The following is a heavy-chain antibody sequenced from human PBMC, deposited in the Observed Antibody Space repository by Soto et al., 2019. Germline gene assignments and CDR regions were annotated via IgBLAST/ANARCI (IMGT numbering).Heavy chain of an antibody. CDR3: ARDQTGITTTGGGRIDH. J-gene: IGHJ4*02. CDR1: GFTFSTHA. CDR2: VSFDGSNK. D-gene: IGHD1-20*01. Sequence: QVQLVESGGGVVQPGRSLRLSCAASGFTFSTHAMHWVRQAPGKGLECLAIVSFDGSNKYYADSVKGRFTISRDNSKNTLYLQMSGLTPEDTAVYYCARDQTGITTTGGGRIDHWGQGTLVTFSS. V-gene: IGHV3-30-3*01.